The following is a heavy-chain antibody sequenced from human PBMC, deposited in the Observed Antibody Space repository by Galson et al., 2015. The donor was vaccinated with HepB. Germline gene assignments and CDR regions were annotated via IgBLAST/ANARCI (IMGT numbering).Heavy chain of an antibody. CDR2: ISSSSSYT. CDR1: GFTFSSSA. V-gene: IGHV3-21*05. J-gene: IGHJ4*02. D-gene: IGHD3-9*01. CDR3: ARDRLTL. Sequence: SLRLSCAASGFTFSSSAMTWVRQAPGKGLEWVSYISSSSSYTNYADSVKGRFTISRDNAKNSLYLQMNSLRAEDTAVYYCARDRLTLRGQGTLVTVSS.